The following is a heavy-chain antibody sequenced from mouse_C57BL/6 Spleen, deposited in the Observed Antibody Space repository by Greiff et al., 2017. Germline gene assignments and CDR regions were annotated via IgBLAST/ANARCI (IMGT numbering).Heavy chain of an antibody. CDR2: ISDGGSYT. D-gene: IGHD1-1*01. V-gene: IGHV5-4*01. CDR3: ARDYYGSSLYAMDY. J-gene: IGHJ4*01. CDR1: GFTFSSYA. Sequence: EVKLMESGGGLVKPGGSLKLSCAASGFTFSSYAMSWVRQTPEKRLEWVATISDGGSYTYYPDNVKGRFTISRDNAKKNLYLQMSHLKSEDTAMYYCARDYYGSSLYAMDYWGQGTSVTVSS.